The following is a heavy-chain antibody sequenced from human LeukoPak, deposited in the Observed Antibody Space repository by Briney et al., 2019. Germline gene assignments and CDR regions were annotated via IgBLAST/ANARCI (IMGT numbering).Heavy chain of an antibody. CDR2: ISSDGKST. CDR3: VKDRWVDY. Sequence: GGSLRLSCSVSGFTISSYAVHWVRQAPGKGLEYVSSISSDGKSTYYVDSAKGRFTISRDNSKNTLYLQMSSLRAEDTAVYYCVKDRWVDYWGQGTLVTVSS. D-gene: IGHD4-23*01. CDR1: GFTISSYA. J-gene: IGHJ4*02. V-gene: IGHV3-64D*09.